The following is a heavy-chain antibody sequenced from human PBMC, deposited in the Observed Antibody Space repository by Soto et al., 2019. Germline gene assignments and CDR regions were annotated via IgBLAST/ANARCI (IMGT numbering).Heavy chain of an antibody. CDR1: GYTLTNFA. CDR3: ARGRFSGRGYFYDYMDV. Sequence: QVQLVQPGAEVRKPGASVKLPCKASGYTLTNFAMPWVRQAPGQRLEWMGWINGGNGSTKYSQNVQGRVTITTDTSASTVYMELSSLRSEDTAVYFCARGRFSGRGYFYDYMDVWGKGTTVTVSS. CDR2: INGGNGST. D-gene: IGHD1-26*01. V-gene: IGHV1-3*01. J-gene: IGHJ6*03.